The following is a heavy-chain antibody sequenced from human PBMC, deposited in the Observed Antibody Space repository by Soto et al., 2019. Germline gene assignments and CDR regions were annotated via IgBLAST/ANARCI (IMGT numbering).Heavy chain of an antibody. Sequence: SETLSLTCTVSGGSISSGGYYWSWIRQHPGKGLEWIGYIYYSGSTYYNPSLKSRVTISVDTSKNQLSLKPSSVTAADTAVYYCARETPGYSIKPGLWFDPWGQGTLVTVS. D-gene: IGHD6-13*01. CDR3: ARETPGYSIKPGLWFDP. CDR1: GGSISSGGYY. V-gene: IGHV4-31*03. CDR2: IYYSGST. J-gene: IGHJ5*02.